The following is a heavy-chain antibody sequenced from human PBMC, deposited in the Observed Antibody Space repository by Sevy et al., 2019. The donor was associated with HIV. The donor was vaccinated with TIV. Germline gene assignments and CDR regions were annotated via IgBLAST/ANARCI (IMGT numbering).Heavy chain of an antibody. Sequence: GRSLRLSCAASGFTFSTYSMNWVRQAPGKGLEWVSYISSSSSTIYYADSVKGRFTISRDNAKNSLYLQMNSLRDEDTAVYYCARDLGYYYDRSGYYGPYDYWGQGTLVTVSS. CDR3: ARDLGYYYDRSGYYGPYDY. CDR1: GFTFSTYS. J-gene: IGHJ4*02. CDR2: ISSSSSTI. V-gene: IGHV3-48*02. D-gene: IGHD3-22*01.